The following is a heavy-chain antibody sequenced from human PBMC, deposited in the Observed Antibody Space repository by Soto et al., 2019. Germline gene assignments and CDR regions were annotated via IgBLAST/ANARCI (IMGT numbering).Heavy chain of an antibody. D-gene: IGHD6-6*01. CDR1: GGTFSSYA. Sequence: QVQLVQSGAEVKKPGSSVKVSCKASGGTFSSYAISWVRQAPGQGLEWMGGIIPIFGTANYAQKFQGRVTITADKSTSTGYMELSRLRSEDTAVYYCERGGGIEYSSSKFDYWCQGTLVTVSS. CDR2: IIPIFGTA. CDR3: ERGGGIEYSSSKFDY. J-gene: IGHJ4*02. V-gene: IGHV1-69*06.